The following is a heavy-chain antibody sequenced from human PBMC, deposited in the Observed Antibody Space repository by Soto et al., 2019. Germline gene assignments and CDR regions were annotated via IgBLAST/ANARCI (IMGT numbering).Heavy chain of an antibody. D-gene: IGHD6-13*01. J-gene: IGHJ4*02. V-gene: IGHV1-46*01. CDR2: INPNGGST. CDR3: ARGLAAGDY. CDR1: GYTFTNYY. Sequence: QVQLVQSGAEVKNPGASVKVPCKASGYTFTNYYIHWVRQAPGQGLEWMAIINPNGGSTNYAQKFQGRVTLARDTFTSTVYMELSSLRSEDTAIYYCARGLAAGDYWGQGTLVTVSS.